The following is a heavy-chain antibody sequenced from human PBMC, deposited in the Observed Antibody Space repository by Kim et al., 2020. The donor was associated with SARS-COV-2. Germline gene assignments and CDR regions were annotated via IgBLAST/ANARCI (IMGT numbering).Heavy chain of an antibody. CDR3: ARDPNLDMQQLVLYGMDV. V-gene: IGHV3-48*04. J-gene: IGHJ6*02. CDR2: ISSSSSTI. Sequence: GGSLRLSCAASGFTFSSYSMNWVRQAPGKGLEWVSYISSSSSTIYYADSVKGRFTISRDNAKNSLYLQMNSLRAEDTAVYYCARDPNLDMQQLVLYGMDVWGQGTTVTVSS. D-gene: IGHD6-13*01. CDR1: GFTFSSYS.